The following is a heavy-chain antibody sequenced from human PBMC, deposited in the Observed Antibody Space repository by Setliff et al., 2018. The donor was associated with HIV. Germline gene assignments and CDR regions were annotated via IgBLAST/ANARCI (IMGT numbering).Heavy chain of an antibody. D-gene: IGHD1-26*01. CDR2: IYYSGST. Sequence: SETLSLTCTVSGGSISSSNYYWGWIRQPPGKGLEWIGSIYYSGSTNYNPSLKSRFTIARDNSKNTVSLQMTNLGTGDTAVYYCAKGGYGGSYYVAGYWGQGTLVTVSS. J-gene: IGHJ4*02. CDR1: GGSISSSNYY. V-gene: IGHV4-39*02. CDR3: AKGGYGGSYYVAGY.